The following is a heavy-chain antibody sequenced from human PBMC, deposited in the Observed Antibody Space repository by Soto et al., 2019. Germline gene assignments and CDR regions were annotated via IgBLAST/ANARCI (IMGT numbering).Heavy chain of an antibody. CDR3: AREWAGATAAGTPYFDY. CDR2: INPNSGGT. CDR1: GYTFTGYY. Sequence: ASVKVSCKASGYTFTGYYMHWVRQAPGQGLEWMGWINPNSGGTNYAQKFQGRVTMTRDTSISTAYMELSRLRSDDTAVYYCAREWAGATAAGTPYFDYWGQGTLVTVSS. D-gene: IGHD6-13*01. J-gene: IGHJ4*02. V-gene: IGHV1-2*02.